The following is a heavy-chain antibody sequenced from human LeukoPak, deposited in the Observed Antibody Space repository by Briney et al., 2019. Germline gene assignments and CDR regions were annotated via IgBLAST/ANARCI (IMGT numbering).Heavy chain of an antibody. CDR2: IYYSGST. D-gene: IGHD1-14*01. J-gene: IGHJ4*02. CDR3: ARLTSLTHFDY. CDR1: GGSISSYY. Sequence: KPSETLSLTCTGSGGSISSYYWSWIRQPPGKGLEWIGYIYYSGSTNYNPSLKSRVTISVDTSKNQFSLKLSSVTAADTAVYYCARLTSLTHFDYWGQGTLVPVSS. V-gene: IGHV4-59*01.